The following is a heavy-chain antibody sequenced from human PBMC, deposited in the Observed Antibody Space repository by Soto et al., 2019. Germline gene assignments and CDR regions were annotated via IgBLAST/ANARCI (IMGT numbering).Heavy chain of an antibody. J-gene: IGHJ6*02. Sequence: QVQLVQSGAEVKKPGASVTVSCKASGYTFTSYYMHWVRQAPGQGLEWMGIINPSDGRTSSAQKFQGRLTMNRDTATSTVYMEPSSLSSEDTAVYYCANGHHYDTSGYYYPYYYSGRDVWGQGTTVTVSS. CDR1: GYTFTSYY. CDR2: INPSDGRT. D-gene: IGHD3-22*01. V-gene: IGHV1-46*01. CDR3: ANGHHYDTSGYYYPYYYSGRDV.